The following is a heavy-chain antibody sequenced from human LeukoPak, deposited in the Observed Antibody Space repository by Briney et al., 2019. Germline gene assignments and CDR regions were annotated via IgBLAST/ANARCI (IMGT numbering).Heavy chain of an antibody. CDR3: AREYGSERPPDY. CDR1: GGSISSYY. J-gene: IGHJ4*02. D-gene: IGHD3-10*01. CDR2: IDYSGST. Sequence: PSETLSLTCTVSGGSISSYYWSWVRQPPGKGLEWIGYIDYSGSTNYNPSLKSRVTLSVDTSKNQFSLKLTSVTAADTALYYCAREYGSERPPDYWGQGTLVTVSS. V-gene: IGHV4-59*01.